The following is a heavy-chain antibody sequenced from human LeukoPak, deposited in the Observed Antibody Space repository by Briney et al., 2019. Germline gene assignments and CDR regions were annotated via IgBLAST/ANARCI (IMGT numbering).Heavy chain of an antibody. J-gene: IGHJ4*02. V-gene: IGHV3-53*01. CDR2: NYSGGST. Sequence: PGPCLRPSCAAAAFTVSTNYMSWVRQPPRNWLEWAAVNYSGGSTYYAASVQGRFTISRDNSKNPLYLQMNSLRAEDTAVYYCASRNPVGYCSGGSCGRGLTDYWGQGTQVTVSS. CDR3: ASRNPVGYCSGGSCGRGLTDY. D-gene: IGHD2-15*01. CDR1: AFTVSTNY.